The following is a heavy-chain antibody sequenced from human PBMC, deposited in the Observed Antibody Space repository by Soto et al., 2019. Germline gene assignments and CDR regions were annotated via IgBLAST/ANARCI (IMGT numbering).Heavy chain of an antibody. V-gene: IGHV3-30*04. D-gene: IGHD5-12*01. CDR1: GFTFSSHA. CDR3: ARDPFSSGCDYGEY. CDR2: ISYDGSKK. J-gene: IGHJ4*02. Sequence: QVQLVESGGGVVQPGRSLRLSCAASGFTFSSHALHWVRQAPGKGLEWVAVISYDGSKKSYADSVRGRFTISRDNSENRLFLHMNRLRAEDTSVYYSARDPFSSGCDYGEYWGQGSLVTVSS.